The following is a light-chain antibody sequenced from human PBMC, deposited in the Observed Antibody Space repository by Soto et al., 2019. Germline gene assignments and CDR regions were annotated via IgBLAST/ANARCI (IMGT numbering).Light chain of an antibody. CDR3: ISYTSSSTWV. CDR2: EVS. Sequence: QSALTQPASVSGSPGQSITISCTRTSSDVGGYNYVSWYQQYPGKAPKLMIYEVSNRPSGVSDRFSGSRSGNTASLTISGLQAEDESDYYCISYTSSSTWVFGGGTKVTVL. CDR1: SSDVGGYNY. J-gene: IGLJ3*02. V-gene: IGLV2-14*01.